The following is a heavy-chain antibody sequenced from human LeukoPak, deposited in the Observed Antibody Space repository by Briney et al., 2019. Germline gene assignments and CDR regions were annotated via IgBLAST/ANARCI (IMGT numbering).Heavy chain of an antibody. CDR1: GFTFSNAW. J-gene: IGHJ5*02. V-gene: IGHV3-15*01. CDR2: IKSKTDGGTT. Sequence: PGGSLRLSCAASGFTFSNAWMSWVRQAPGKGLEWVGRIKSKTDGGTTDYAAPVKGRFTISRDDSKNTLYLQMNSLRTEDTAVYYCTTAAGLQYSSSWYFPWGQGTLVTVSS. D-gene: IGHD6-13*01. CDR3: TTAAGLQYSSSWYFP.